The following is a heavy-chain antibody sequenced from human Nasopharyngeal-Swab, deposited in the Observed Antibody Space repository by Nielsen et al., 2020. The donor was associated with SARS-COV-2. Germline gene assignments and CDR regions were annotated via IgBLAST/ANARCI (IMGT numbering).Heavy chain of an antibody. J-gene: IGHJ5*02. CDR3: ARGVQSLYCSGGSCYFGGFDP. V-gene: IGHV4-59*01. CDR1: GGSISSYY. Sequence: SETLSLTCTVSGGSISSYYWSWIRQPPGKGLEWIGYIYYSGSTNYNPSLKSRVTISVDTSKNQFSLKLSSVTAADTAVYYCARGVQSLYCSGGSCYFGGFDPWGQGILVTVSS. CDR2: IYYSGST. D-gene: IGHD2-15*01.